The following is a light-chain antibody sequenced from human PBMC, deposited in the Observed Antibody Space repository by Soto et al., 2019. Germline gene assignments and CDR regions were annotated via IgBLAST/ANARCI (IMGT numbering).Light chain of an antibody. CDR2: GAS. V-gene: IGKV3-15*01. J-gene: IGKJ2*01. CDR1: QSVSSN. Sequence: EIVMTQSPATLSVSPGERATLCCRASQSVSSNLAWYQQKPGQAPRLLIYGASTRATGIPARFSGSGSGTEFTLTISSLQSEDFAVYYCQQYNNWPPYTFGQGTKLEI. CDR3: QQYNNWPPYT.